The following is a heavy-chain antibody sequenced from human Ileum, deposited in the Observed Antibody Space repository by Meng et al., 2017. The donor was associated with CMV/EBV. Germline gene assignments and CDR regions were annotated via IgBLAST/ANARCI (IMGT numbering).Heavy chain of an antibody. D-gene: IGHD3-10*01. Sequence: GSLRLSCAVYGGSFSGYYWSWIRQPPGKGLEWIGEINHSGSTNYNPSLKSRVTTSVDTSKNQFSLKLSSVTAADTAVYYCARDQSLGSGSYYYYYYYGMDVWGQGTTVTVSS. J-gene: IGHJ6*02. V-gene: IGHV4-34*01. CDR1: GGSFSGYY. CDR2: INHSGST. CDR3: ARDQSLGSGSYYYYYYYGMDV.